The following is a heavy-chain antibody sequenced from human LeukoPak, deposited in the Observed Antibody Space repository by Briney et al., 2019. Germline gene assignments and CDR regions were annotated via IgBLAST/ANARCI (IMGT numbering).Heavy chain of an antibody. V-gene: IGHV3-53*01. CDR1: GIVVSSDH. CDR3: AGSLGYCTSNVCYLKY. Sequence: GGSLRLSCAVSGIVVSSDHMIWVRQAPGKGLEWMSVLYSGGSTYYADSVQGRFTISRDNSRNTLYLQMNSLRAEDTAVYYCAGSLGYCTSNVCYLKYWGQGTLVTVSS. D-gene: IGHD2-8*01. CDR2: LYSGGST. J-gene: IGHJ4*02.